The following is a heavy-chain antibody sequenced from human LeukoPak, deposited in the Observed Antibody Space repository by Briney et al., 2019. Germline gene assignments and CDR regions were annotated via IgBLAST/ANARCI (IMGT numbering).Heavy chain of an antibody. V-gene: IGHV4-30-2*01. Sequence: SETLSLTCTVSGGSISSGGYYWSWIRQPPGKGLEWIGYIYHSGSTYYNPSLKSRVTISVDRSKNQFSLKLSSVTAADTAVYYCARDLGYGGTIDYWGQGTLVTVSS. CDR1: GGSISSGGYY. D-gene: IGHD4-23*01. CDR3: ARDLGYGGTIDY. CDR2: IYHSGST. J-gene: IGHJ4*02.